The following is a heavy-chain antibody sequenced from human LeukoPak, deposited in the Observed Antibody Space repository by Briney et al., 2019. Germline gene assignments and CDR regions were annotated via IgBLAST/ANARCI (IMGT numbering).Heavy chain of an antibody. CDR2: IYASGNT. D-gene: IGHD2-21*01. CDR1: GGSVSSGSYY. Sequence: SETLSLTRTVSGGSVSSGSYYWNWLRQPAGKGLEWIGRIYASGNTNYNSSLRSRVTISLDISKNQFSLNLTSVTATDTAVYYCAREEYCGGDCRYFQHWGQGTLVTVSS. J-gene: IGHJ1*01. V-gene: IGHV4-61*02. CDR3: AREEYCGGDCRYFQH.